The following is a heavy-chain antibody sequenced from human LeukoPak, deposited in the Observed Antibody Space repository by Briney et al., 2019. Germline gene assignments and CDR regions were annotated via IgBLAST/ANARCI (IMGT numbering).Heavy chain of an antibody. V-gene: IGHV3-48*03. CDR2: ISSSGSTI. CDR3: ARGTGDYDSSGYYESFDY. Sequence: PGGSLRLSCAASGFTFSSYEMNWVRQAPGKGLEWVSYISSSGSTIYYADSVKGRFTISRDNAKNSLYLQMNSLRAEDTAVYYCARGTGDYDSSGYYESFDYWGQGTLVTVSS. J-gene: IGHJ4*02. CDR1: GFTFSSYE. D-gene: IGHD3-22*01.